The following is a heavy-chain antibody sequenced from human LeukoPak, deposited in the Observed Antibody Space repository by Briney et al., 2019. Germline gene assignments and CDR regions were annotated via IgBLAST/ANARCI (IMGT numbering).Heavy chain of an antibody. CDR2: ISSSSSYI. Sequence: GGSLRLSCAASGFTFSSYSMNWVRQAPGKGLEWVSSISSSSSYIYYADPVKGRFTISRDNAKNSLYLQMNSLRAEDTAVYYCARDQADGMATIRLGYWGQGTLVTVSS. V-gene: IGHV3-21*01. CDR3: ARDQADGMATIRLGY. J-gene: IGHJ4*02. CDR1: GFTFSSYS. D-gene: IGHD5-24*01.